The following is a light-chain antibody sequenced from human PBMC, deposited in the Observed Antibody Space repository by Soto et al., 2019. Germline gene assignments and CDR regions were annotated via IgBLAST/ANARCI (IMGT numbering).Light chain of an antibody. CDR1: QSVGRNF. J-gene: IGKJ4*01. Sequence: EIVLTQSPGTLSVSPGERVALSCRASQSVGRNFLAWYQHKPGQAPRLLIHGASTRATGIPDRFSGSGSGKYFPLIISRLAPEDLAVFYCQQYACSPRTFGGGTKVETK. V-gene: IGKV3-20*01. CDR2: GAS. CDR3: QQYACSPRT.